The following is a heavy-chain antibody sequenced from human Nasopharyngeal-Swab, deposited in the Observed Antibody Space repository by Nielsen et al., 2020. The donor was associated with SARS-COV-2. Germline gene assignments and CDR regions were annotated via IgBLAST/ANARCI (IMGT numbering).Heavy chain of an antibody. CDR2: INPNSGGT. CDR1: GYTFTGYY. V-gene: IGHV1-2*04. CDR3: ARSFGGNAFDI. D-gene: IGHD3-10*01. J-gene: IGHJ3*02. Sequence: ASVTVSCKASGYTFTGYYMHWVRQAPGQGLEWMGWINPNSGGTNYAQKFQGWVTMTRDTSISTAYMELSRLRSDDTAVYYCARSFGGNAFDIWGQGTMVTVSS.